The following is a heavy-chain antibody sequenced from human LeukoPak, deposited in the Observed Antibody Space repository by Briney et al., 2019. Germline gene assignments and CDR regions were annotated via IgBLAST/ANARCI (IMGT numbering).Heavy chain of an antibody. D-gene: IGHD3-3*01. CDR2: ISGSGGST. CDR3: ASFWSGYFDF. J-gene: IGHJ4*02. Sequence: PGGSLRLSCAASGFTFGSYAMSWVRQAPGKGLEWVSAISGSGGSTYYADSVKGRFTISRDNAKNSLYLQMHSLRAEDTAVYFCASFWSGYFDFWGRGTLVTVSS. CDR1: GFTFGSYA. V-gene: IGHV3-23*01.